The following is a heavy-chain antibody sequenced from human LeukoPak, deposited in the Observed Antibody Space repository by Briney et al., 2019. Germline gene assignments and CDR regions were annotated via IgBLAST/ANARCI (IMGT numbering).Heavy chain of an antibody. D-gene: IGHD3-22*01. J-gene: IGHJ4*02. CDR3: AKRGVVIRVILVGFHKEAYYFDS. CDR1: GITLSNYG. CDR2: ISGSGGGP. Sequence: GGSLRLSCVVSGITLSNYGMSWVRQAPGKGLEWVAGISGSGGGPQYADSVKGRFTISRDNRKNTLYLQMNSLRAEDTAMYFCAKRGVVIRVILVGFHKEAYYFDSWGQGALVTVSS. V-gene: IGHV3-23*01.